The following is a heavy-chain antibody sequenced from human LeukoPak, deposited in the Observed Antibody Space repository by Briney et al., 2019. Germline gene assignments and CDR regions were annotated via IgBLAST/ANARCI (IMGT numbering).Heavy chain of an antibody. CDR3: ARDPAVGANGGYFDY. D-gene: IGHD1-26*01. J-gene: IGHJ4*02. CDR1: GFTVSSNY. V-gene: IGHV3-53*01. Sequence: GGSLRLSCAASGFTVSSNYMSWVRQAPGKGLEWVSVIYSGGSTYYADSVKGRFTISRDNSKNTLYLQMNSLRAEDTAVYYCARDPAVGANGGYFDYWGQGTLVTVSS. CDR2: IYSGGST.